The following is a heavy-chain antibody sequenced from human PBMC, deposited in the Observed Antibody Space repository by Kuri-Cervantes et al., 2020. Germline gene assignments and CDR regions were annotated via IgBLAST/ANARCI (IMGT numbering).Heavy chain of an antibody. CDR1: AYTFTGYY. D-gene: IGHD5-24*01. V-gene: IGHV1-2*02. CDR2: INPNSGGT. J-gene: IGHJ6*02. CDR3: ARDSWGEIQLWLPAPPGMDV. Sequence: ASVKVSCKASAYTFTGYYVHWVRQAPGQGLEWMGWINPNSGGTIYAQKFQGRVSMTRDTSTSTAYMDLSRLTSDDTAVYYCARDSWGEIQLWLPAPPGMDVWGQGTTVTVSS.